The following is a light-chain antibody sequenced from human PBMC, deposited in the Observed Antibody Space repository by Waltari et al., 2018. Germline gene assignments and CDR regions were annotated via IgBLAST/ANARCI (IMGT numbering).Light chain of an antibody. CDR3: QQYNTYPRT. CDR1: QSVSSW. V-gene: IGKV1-5*03. CDR2: RTS. Sequence: DIQMTQSPPTLSASVGDRVTITCRASQSVSSWLSWYQQKQGKAPNLLIYRTSNLESGVPSRFSGSGSGTEFTLTISSLQPDDFATYYCQQYNTYPRTFGQGTKLEIK. J-gene: IGKJ2*01.